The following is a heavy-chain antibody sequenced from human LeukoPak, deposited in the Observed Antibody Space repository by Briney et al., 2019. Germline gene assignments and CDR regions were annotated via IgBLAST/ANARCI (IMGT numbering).Heavy chain of an antibody. J-gene: IGHJ3*02. Sequence: SETLSLTCAVYGGSFSDYYFTWIRQPPGKGLEWIGDINHSGNSSYNKSLKSRVTISVDTSKNQVSLELNSVTAADTAVYYCGMFAVIVGGGLDIWGQGTAVTVSS. D-gene: IGHD1-26*01. CDR3: GMFAVIVGGGLDI. CDR2: INHSGNS. V-gene: IGHV4-34*01. CDR1: GGSFSDYY.